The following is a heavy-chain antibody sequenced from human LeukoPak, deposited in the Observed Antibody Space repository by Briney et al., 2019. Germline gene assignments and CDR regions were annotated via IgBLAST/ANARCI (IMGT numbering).Heavy chain of an antibody. CDR1: GFALSSHW. J-gene: IGHJ4*02. CDR2: ANRDGSET. Sequence: GGSLRLSCAASGFALSSHWMTWVRQVPGRGPEWVANANRDGSETYYLDSVKGRFTISKDNAKNTLYLQMNSLRAEDTAVYYCARPGTGFDCWGQGTLVTVSS. V-gene: IGHV3-7*03. D-gene: IGHD1-1*01. CDR3: ARPGTGFDC.